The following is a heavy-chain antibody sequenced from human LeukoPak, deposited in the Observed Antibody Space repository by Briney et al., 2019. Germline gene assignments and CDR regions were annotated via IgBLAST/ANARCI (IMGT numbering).Heavy chain of an antibody. Sequence: GGSLRLSCAASGFTFSNAWMSWVRQAPGKGLEWVGRIKSKTDGGTTDYAAPVKGRFTNSRDDSKNTLYLQMNSLKTEDTAVYYCTTDPSHYDFWSGYFDYMDVWGKGTTVTVSS. V-gene: IGHV3-15*01. CDR2: IKSKTDGGTT. D-gene: IGHD3-3*01. CDR3: TTDPSHYDFWSGYFDYMDV. CDR1: GFTFSNAW. J-gene: IGHJ6*03.